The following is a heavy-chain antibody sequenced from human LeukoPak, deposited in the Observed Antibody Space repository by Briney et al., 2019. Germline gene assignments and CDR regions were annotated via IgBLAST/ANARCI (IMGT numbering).Heavy chain of an antibody. CDR2: IYYSGST. Sequence: SETLSLTCTVSGGSISSSSYYWGWIRQPPGKGLEWIGSIYYSGSTHYNPSLKSRVTISVETSKNQVSLKLSSVTAADTAVYYCARQGAGGRAFDIWGQGTMVTVSS. CDR1: GGSISSSSYY. V-gene: IGHV4-39*01. J-gene: IGHJ3*02. CDR3: ARQGAGGRAFDI. D-gene: IGHD6-19*01.